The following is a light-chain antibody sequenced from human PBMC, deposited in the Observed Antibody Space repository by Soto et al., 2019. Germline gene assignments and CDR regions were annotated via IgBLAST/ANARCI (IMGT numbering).Light chain of an antibody. J-gene: IGLJ1*01. CDR1: SSDVGSYNL. CDR3: YSYAGENLYV. V-gene: IGLV2-23*01. CDR2: EGT. Sequence: QSVLTQPASVSASPGQSITIPCTGTSSDVGSYNLVSWFQQHPGKVPKLLIYEGTKRPSGLSDRFSGSKSGNTASLTISGLQAEDGADYYCYSYAGENLYVFGTGTKLTVL.